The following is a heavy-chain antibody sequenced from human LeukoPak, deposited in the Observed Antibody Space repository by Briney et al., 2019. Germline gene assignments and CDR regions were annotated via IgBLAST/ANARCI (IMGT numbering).Heavy chain of an antibody. Sequence: SVKVSCKASGGTFSSYAISWVRQAPGQGLEWMGGIIPIFGTANYAQKFQGRVTITADESTSTVYMELSSLRSENTAVYYCASSPQSLIAAAGTEYFQHWGQGTLVTVSS. CDR1: GGTFSSYA. CDR2: IIPIFGTA. V-gene: IGHV1-69*13. J-gene: IGHJ1*01. CDR3: ASSPQSLIAAAGTEYFQH. D-gene: IGHD6-13*01.